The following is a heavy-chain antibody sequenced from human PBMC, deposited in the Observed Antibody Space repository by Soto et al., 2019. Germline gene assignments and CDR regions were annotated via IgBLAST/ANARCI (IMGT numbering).Heavy chain of an antibody. J-gene: IGHJ4*02. Sequence: PGGSLRLSCAASGFTFSSYAMSWVRQAPAKGLEWVSVISGTGGTTYYAGSVKGRFTISRDNSKNTLYLQMNSLGAEDTALYYCAKYHEYSDYDATYFDYWGQGTLVTVSS. CDR2: ISGTGGTT. CDR1: GFTFSSYA. V-gene: IGHV3-23*01. CDR3: AKYHEYSDYDATYFDY. D-gene: IGHD5-12*01.